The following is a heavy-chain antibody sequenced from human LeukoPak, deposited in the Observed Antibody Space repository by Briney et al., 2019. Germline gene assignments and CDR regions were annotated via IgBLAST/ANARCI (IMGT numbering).Heavy chain of an antibody. CDR3: ARVQESSGWYPGWFDP. D-gene: IGHD6-19*01. V-gene: IGHV4-4*07. J-gene: IGHJ5*02. CDR2: IYTSGST. Sequence: SETLSLTCTVSGGSISSYYWSWLRQPAGKGLEWIGRIYTSGSTNHNPSLKSRVPMSVDTSKNQFSLKLSSVTAADTAVYYCARVQESSGWYPGWFDPWGQGTLVTVSS. CDR1: GGSISSYY.